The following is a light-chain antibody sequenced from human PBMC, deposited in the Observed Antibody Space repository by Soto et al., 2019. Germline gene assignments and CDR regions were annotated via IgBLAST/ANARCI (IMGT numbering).Light chain of an antibody. CDR2: GAS. Sequence: EIVLTPSPGTLPLSPGERATLSCRASQSVSSSYLAWYQQKPGQAPRLLIYGASSRATGIPDRFSGSGSGTDFTLTISRLEPEDFAVYYCQQYGSSPRTFGQGTKVDIK. CDR1: QSVSSSY. V-gene: IGKV3-20*01. J-gene: IGKJ1*01. CDR3: QQYGSSPRT.